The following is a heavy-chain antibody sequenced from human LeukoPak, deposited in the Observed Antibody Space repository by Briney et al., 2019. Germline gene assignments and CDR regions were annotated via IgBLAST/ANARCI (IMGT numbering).Heavy chain of an antibody. CDR2: IHSGGST. CDR3: ARGEIAYGALDAFGI. J-gene: IGHJ3*02. Sequence: GGSLRLSCAASGFTVSSNYMSWVRQAPGKGLEWVSVIHSGGSTYYADSVKGRFTISRDNSKNTLYLQMNSLRAEDTAVYYCARGEIAYGALDAFGIWGQGTMVTVSS. D-gene: IGHD4-17*01. CDR1: GFTVSSNY. V-gene: IGHV3-66*02.